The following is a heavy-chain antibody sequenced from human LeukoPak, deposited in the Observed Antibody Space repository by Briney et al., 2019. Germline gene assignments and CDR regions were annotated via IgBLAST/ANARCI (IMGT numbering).Heavy chain of an antibody. CDR3: ARLVGATLFDY. Sequence: PGGSLRLSCAASGFIFSSYSMNWVRQAPGKGLEWVSSISSSSSYIYYADSVKGRFTISRDNAKNSLYLQMNSLRAGDTAVYYCARLVGATLFDYWGQGTLVTVSS. D-gene: IGHD1-26*01. CDR2: ISSSSSYI. J-gene: IGHJ4*02. V-gene: IGHV3-21*01. CDR1: GFIFSSYS.